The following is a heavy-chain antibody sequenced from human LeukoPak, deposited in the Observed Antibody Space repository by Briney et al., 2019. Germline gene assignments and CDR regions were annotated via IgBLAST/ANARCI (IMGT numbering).Heavy chain of an antibody. CDR2: IYYSGST. CDR1: GGSISSYY. CDR3: ARALRSLRYYYFDY. J-gene: IGHJ4*02. D-gene: IGHD4-17*01. V-gene: IGHV4-59*01. Sequence: PSETLSLTCTVSGGSISSYYWSWVRQPPGKGLEWVWYIYYSGSTNYNPSLKSRVTISVDTSKNQFSLKLSSVTAADTAVYYCARALRSLRYYYFDYWGQGTLVTVSS.